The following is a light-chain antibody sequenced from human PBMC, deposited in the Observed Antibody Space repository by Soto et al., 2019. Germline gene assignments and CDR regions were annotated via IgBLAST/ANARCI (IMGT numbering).Light chain of an antibody. CDR1: SGHSSYI. CDR2: LEGSGSY. Sequence: QLVLTQSSSASASLGSSVKLTCTLSSGHSSYIIACHHQQPGKAPRYLMKLEGSGSYNKGSGVPDRFSGSSSGADRYLTISNLQFEDEANYYCETCDSNTRVFGGGTKLTVL. CDR3: ETCDSNTRV. V-gene: IGLV4-60*02. J-gene: IGLJ2*01.